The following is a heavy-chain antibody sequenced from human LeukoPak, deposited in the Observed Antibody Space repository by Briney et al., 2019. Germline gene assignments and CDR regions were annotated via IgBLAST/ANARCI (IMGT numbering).Heavy chain of an antibody. D-gene: IGHD6-19*01. J-gene: IGHJ4*02. CDR3: ARVQSSGHDY. Sequence: SETLSLTCTVSRGSISSYYWSWVRQPPEKGLEWIGYIYYSGSTNYNPSLESRVTISVDTSKNQFSLKLISVTAADTAIYYCARVQSSGHDYWGQGTLVTVSS. CDR1: RGSISSYY. CDR2: IYYSGST. V-gene: IGHV4-59*01.